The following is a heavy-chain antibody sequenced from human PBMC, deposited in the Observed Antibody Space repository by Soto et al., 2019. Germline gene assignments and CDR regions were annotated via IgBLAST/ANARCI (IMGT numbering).Heavy chain of an antibody. D-gene: IGHD1-26*01. CDR1: GDAFTNYI. Sequence: QVQLVQSGAEVKKPGSSVKVSCKASGDAFTNYIFDWVRQAPGQGLEWMGGIIPMFGTPKYAQTFQDRVTISAAVSTGTAYLELPSLRFAATAVYYCARGRDQPPVGLYFDSWGEGTRVTVSS. CDR3: ARGRDQPPVGLYFDS. CDR2: IIPMFGTP. V-gene: IGHV1-69*01. J-gene: IGHJ4*02.